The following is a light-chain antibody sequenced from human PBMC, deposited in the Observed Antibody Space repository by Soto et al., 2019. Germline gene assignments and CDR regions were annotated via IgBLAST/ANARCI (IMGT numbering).Light chain of an antibody. CDR2: DAS. Sequence: EIVLTQSPVTLSLSPGERATLSCRASQSVRTYLAWYQVKPGQAPRLLIYDASRRASGVPARFSGSGSGTDFALKISRVEADDVGVYYCMQATHWPITVGQGTRLE. J-gene: IGKJ5*01. CDR1: QSVRTY. V-gene: IGKV3-11*01. CDR3: MQATHWPIT.